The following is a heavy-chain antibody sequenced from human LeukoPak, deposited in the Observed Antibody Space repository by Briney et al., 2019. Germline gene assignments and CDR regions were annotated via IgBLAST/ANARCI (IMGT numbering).Heavy chain of an antibody. V-gene: IGHV3-48*03. CDR1: GFTFSSYE. D-gene: IGHD4-17*01. J-gene: IGHJ4*02. Sequence: GGSLRLSCAASGFTFSSYEMNWVRQAPGKGLEWVSYISSSGSTIYYADSVKGRFTISRDNAKNSLYLQMNSLRAEDTAVYYCARDLDYGDYGGLDYFDYWGQGTLVTVSS. CDR3: ARDLDYGDYGGLDYFDY. CDR2: ISSSGSTI.